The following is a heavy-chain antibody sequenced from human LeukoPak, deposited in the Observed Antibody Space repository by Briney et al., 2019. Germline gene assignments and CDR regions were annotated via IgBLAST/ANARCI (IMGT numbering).Heavy chain of an antibody. CDR3: AKDTRMISCLEY. J-gene: IGHJ4*02. Sequence: GGSLRLSCAASGFTFSNYGMSWVRQAPGKGLEWVSTISDSGGNTYYADSVKGRFTISRDNSKNTLYLQMNSLRAEDTAVYYCAKDTRMISCLEYWGQGTLVTVSS. CDR1: GFTFSNYG. D-gene: IGHD3/OR15-3a*01. CDR2: ISDSGGNT. V-gene: IGHV3-23*01.